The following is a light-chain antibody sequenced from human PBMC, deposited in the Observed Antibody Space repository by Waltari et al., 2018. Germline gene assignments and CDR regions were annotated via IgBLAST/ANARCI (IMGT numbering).Light chain of an antibody. J-gene: IGLJ2*01. CDR1: RTAVGGYNY. CDR2: DVT. CDR3: CSYAGGYTWI. V-gene: IGLV2-11*02. Sequence: QSALTHPRSGSGSTGQPLTLPCTGSRTAVGGYNYFSWYQQYPGKAPKLMIYDVTKRPSGVPDRFSGSKSGNTASLTISGLQAEDEADYYCCSYAGGYTWIFGGGTKLTVL.